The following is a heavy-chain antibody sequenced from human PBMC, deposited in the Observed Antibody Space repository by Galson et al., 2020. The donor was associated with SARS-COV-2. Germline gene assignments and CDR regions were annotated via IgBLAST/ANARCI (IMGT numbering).Heavy chain of an antibody. V-gene: IGHV3-74*01. CDR1: ESSFSSHW. J-gene: IGHJ4*02. D-gene: IGHD3-10*01. CDR2: INIDGNTV. Sequence: TGGSLRLSCAASESSFSSHWMHWVRQVPGKGLVWVSRINIDGNTVSYANFATGRFTISRDNAEKRLYPQMNSLRVEDSAVYYCVTDWGKSGWSGEFWGQGTLVTGSS. CDR3: VTDWGKSGWSGEF.